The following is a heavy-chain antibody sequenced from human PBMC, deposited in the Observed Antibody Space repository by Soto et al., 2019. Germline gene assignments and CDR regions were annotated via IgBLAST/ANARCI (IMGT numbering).Heavy chain of an antibody. CDR1: GGTFSSYA. J-gene: IGHJ4*02. CDR2: IIPIFGTA. D-gene: IGHD3-10*01. Sequence: SVKVSCKASGGTFSSYAISWVRQAPGQGLEWMGGIIPIFGTANYAQKFQGRVTITADESTSTAYMELSSLRSEDTAVYYCARELRPRHYYGPGSSSFNHWGKGTLVTASS. CDR3: ARELRPRHYYGPGSSSFNH. V-gene: IGHV1-69*13.